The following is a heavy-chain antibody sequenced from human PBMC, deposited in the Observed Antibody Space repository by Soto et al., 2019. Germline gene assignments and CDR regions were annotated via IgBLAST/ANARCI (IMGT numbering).Heavy chain of an antibody. V-gene: IGHV4-4*07. D-gene: IGHD1-1*01. J-gene: IGHJ5*02. CDR2: IYATGTT. CDR1: GASISGFY. CDR3: VRDGTKTLRDWFDP. Sequence: MSSETLSLTCTVSGASISGFYWSWIRKSAGKGLEWIGRIYATGTTDYNPSLKSRVMMSVDTSKKQFSLKLRSVTAADTAVYYCVRDGTKTLRDWFDPWGQGISVTVSS.